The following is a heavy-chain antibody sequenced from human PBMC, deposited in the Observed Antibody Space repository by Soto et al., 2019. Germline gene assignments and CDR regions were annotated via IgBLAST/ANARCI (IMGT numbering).Heavy chain of an antibody. Sequence: QVQLVQSGAEVKRPGASVKVACKASGYTFTAYGFSWVRQAPGQGLEWMGWISSYNGNTNYAQKLQGRVTMTTDTSTSTAYMELRSLRSDDTAVYYCARDHEEHAAGGSRDYWGQGTLVTLSS. V-gene: IGHV1-18*01. J-gene: IGHJ4*02. D-gene: IGHD2-15*01. CDR1: GYTFTAYG. CDR2: ISSYNGNT. CDR3: ARDHEEHAAGGSRDY.